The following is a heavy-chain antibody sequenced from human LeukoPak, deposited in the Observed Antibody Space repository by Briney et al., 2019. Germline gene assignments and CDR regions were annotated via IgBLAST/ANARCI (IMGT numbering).Heavy chain of an antibody. CDR1: RFTFSSYS. Sequence: GGSLRLSCAASRFTFSSYSMNWVRQAPGKGLEWVSSISSSSTYIYYADSVKGRFTISRDNAKNSLYLQMNSLRAEDTAVHYCARDAGDFDLYWGQGTLVTVSS. CDR3: ARDAGDFDLY. D-gene: IGHD4-17*01. J-gene: IGHJ4*02. CDR2: ISSSSTYI. V-gene: IGHV3-21*01.